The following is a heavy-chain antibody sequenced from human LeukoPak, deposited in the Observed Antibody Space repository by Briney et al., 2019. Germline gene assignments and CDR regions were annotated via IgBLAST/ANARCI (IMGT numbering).Heavy chain of an antibody. D-gene: IGHD2-2*01. Sequence: GGSLRLSCVASGFTFSSYSMNWVRQAPGKGLEWVSSISSSSSYIYYADSVKGRFTISRGNAKNSLYLQMNSLRAEDTAVYYCARSPSGVVVPAAKWFDYWGQGTLVTVSS. CDR3: ARSPSGVVVPAAKWFDY. CDR1: GFTFSSYS. J-gene: IGHJ4*02. CDR2: ISSSSSYI. V-gene: IGHV3-21*01.